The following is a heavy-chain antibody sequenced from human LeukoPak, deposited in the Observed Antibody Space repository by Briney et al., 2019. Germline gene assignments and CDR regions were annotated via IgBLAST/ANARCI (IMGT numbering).Heavy chain of an antibody. Sequence: ASVKVSCKASGYTFTSYGISWVRQAPGQGLEWMGWISAYNGNTNYAQKPQGRVTMTTDTSTSTAYMELRSLRSDDTAVYYCARDLSLSYDILTGYYSRYYYGMDVWGKGTTVTVSS. CDR3: ARDLSLSYDILTGYYSRYYYGMDV. J-gene: IGHJ6*04. CDR1: GYTFTSYG. V-gene: IGHV1-18*04. D-gene: IGHD3-9*01. CDR2: ISAYNGNT.